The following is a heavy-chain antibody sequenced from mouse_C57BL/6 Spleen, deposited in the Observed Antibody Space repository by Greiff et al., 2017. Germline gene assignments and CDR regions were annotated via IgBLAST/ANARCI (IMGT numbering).Heavy chain of an antibody. CDR2: IYPRSGNT. D-gene: IGHD4-1*01. J-gene: IGHJ4*01. CDR1: GYTFTSYG. CDR3: AETGVYAMDY. Sequence: QVHVKQSGAELARPGASVKLSCKASGYTFTSYGISWVKQRTRQGLEWIGEIYPRSGNTYYNEKFKGKATLTADKSSSTAYMELRSLTSEDSAVYFCAETGVYAMDYWGQGTSVTVSS. V-gene: IGHV1-81*01.